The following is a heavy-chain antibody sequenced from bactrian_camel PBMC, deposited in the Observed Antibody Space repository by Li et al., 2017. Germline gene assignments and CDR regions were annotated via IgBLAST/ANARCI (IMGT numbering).Heavy chain of an antibody. CDR2: INSDESA. CDR3: AANFGPYCSGPYLARRANF. Sequence: QLVESGGGSVQAGGSLRLTCETSRSTTALTFMGWFRRLPGQEREGVAAINSDESARYSDNVKYRFIISKEKKDSDITLYLHMHSLEPEDSGTYYCAANFGPYCSGPYLARRANFLGQ. D-gene: IGHD2*01. V-gene: IGHV3S53*01. J-gene: IGHJ2*01. CDR1: RSTTALTF.